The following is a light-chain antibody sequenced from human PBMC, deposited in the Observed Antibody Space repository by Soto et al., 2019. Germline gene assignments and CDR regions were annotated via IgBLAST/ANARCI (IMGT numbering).Light chain of an antibody. CDR2: EVG. J-gene: IGLJ3*02. CDR3: SSFTSSNTWV. CDR1: SGDIGNYNR. Sequence: QSALTQPPSVSGSPGQSVTISCTGASGDIGNYNRVSWYQQSPGTAPKPMIYEVGNRPSGVPDRFSGSKSGNTASLTISGLQAEDEADYYCSSFTSSNTWVFGGGTKLTVL. V-gene: IGLV2-18*02.